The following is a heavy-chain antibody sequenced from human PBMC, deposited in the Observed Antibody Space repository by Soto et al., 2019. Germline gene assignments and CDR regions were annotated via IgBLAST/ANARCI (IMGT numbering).Heavy chain of an antibody. CDR3: AWLGDCSSTSCLSVWFDP. Sequence: QVQLVQSGAEVKKPGSSVKVSCKASGGTFSSYAISWVRQAPGQGLEWMGGIIPIFGTANYAQKFQGRVTITADESKSTAYMELSSLRSEDTAVYYCAWLGDCSSTSCLSVWFDPWGQGTLVNVSS. J-gene: IGHJ5*02. V-gene: IGHV1-69*01. CDR1: GGTFSSYA. CDR2: IIPIFGTA. D-gene: IGHD2-2*01.